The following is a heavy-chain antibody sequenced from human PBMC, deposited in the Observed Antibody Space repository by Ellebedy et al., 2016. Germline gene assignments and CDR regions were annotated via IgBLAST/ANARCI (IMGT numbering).Heavy chain of an antibody. Sequence: SETLSLXXAVYGGSFSGYYWGWIRQPPGKGLEWIGSIYHSGSTYYNPSLKSRVTISVDTSKNQFSLKLSSVTAADTAVYYCARVPVDRYYYGSGSQIDYWGQGTLVTVSS. D-gene: IGHD3-10*01. CDR2: IYHSGST. CDR1: GGSFSGYY. CDR3: ARVPVDRYYYGSGSQIDY. V-gene: IGHV4-38-2*01. J-gene: IGHJ4*02.